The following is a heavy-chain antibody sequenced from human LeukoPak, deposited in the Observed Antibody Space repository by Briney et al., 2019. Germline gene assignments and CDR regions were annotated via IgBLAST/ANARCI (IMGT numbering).Heavy chain of an antibody. Sequence: GASVKVSCKASGYAFTDHYMHWVRQAPGQRLEWMGWINPNSGGTNYAQKFQGRVTMTRDTSISTAYMELSRLTSDDTAVFYCARDTRYSQYYYYGMDVWGQGATVTVSS. J-gene: IGHJ6*02. CDR2: INPNSGGT. CDR3: ARDTRYSQYYYYGMDV. V-gene: IGHV1-2*02. CDR1: GYAFTDHY. D-gene: IGHD3-9*01.